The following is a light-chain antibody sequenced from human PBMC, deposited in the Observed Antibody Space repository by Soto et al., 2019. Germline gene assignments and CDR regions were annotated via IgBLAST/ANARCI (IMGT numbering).Light chain of an antibody. V-gene: IGLV2-8*01. CDR3: SSYAGSNMVV. CDR1: SSDVGGYNY. CDR2: EVS. Sequence: QSALTQPPSASGSPGQSVTISCTGTSSDVGGYNYVSWYQQHPGKAPKLMTYEVSKRPSGVPDRFSGSKSGNTASLPVSRLQAEDEAGYYCSSYAGSNMVVFGEGTKLTVL. J-gene: IGLJ2*01.